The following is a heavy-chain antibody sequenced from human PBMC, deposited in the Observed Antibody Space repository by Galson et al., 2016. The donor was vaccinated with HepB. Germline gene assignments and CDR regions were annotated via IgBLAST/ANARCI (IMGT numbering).Heavy chain of an antibody. J-gene: IGHJ2*01. Sequence: TLSLTCTVSGGSISNGVYYWSWIRQLPGKGLECIGYIYYSGNTYYNPSLKSQISTSVDASQNQFSLKLDSMAAADTAIYYCARVPRSGPRGGYFDLWGRGTLVTVSS. CDR3: ARVPRSGPRGGYFDL. D-gene: IGHD3-16*01. CDR2: IYYSGNT. CDR1: GGSISNGVYY. V-gene: IGHV4-31*01.